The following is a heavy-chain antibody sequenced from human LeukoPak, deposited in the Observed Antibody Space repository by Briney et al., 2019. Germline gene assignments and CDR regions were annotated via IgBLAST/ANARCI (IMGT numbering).Heavy chain of an antibody. D-gene: IGHD4-23*01. Sequence: QPGGSLRLSCAASGFTFDDYAMHWVRQAPGKGLEWVSLISGDGDNTYYADSMKGRFTISRDNSKNSLYLQMNSLRTEDTALYYCAKDIFRGRWTTLWYFDYWGQGTLVTVSS. CDR3: AKDIFRGRWTTLWYFDY. CDR2: ISGDGDNT. V-gene: IGHV3-43*02. CDR1: GFTFDDYA. J-gene: IGHJ4*02.